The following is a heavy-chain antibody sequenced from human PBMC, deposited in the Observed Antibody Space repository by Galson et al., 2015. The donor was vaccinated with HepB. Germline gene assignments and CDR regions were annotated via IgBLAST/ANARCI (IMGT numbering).Heavy chain of an antibody. V-gene: IGHV3-9*01. CDR1: GFTFDDYA. J-gene: IGHJ6*03. D-gene: IGHD4-23*01. Sequence: SLRLSCAASGFTFDDYAMHWVRQAPGKGLEWVSGISWNSGSIGYADSVKGRFTISRDNAKNSLYLQMNSLRAEDTALYYCAKDIDGGNHYYYYMDVWGKGTTVTVSS. CDR3: AKDIDGGNHYYYYMDV. CDR2: ISWNSGSI.